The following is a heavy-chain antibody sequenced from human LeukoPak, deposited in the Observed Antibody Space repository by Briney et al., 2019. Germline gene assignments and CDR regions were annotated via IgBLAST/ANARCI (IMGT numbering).Heavy chain of an antibody. D-gene: IGHD3-22*01. V-gene: IGHV4-30-4*01. CDR2: IYYSGST. CDR1: GGSISSGDYY. CDR3: ARDRPEYYYDSSGYYALRGLTHDY. J-gene: IGHJ4*02. Sequence: PSQTLSLTCTVSGGSISSGDYYWSWIRQPPGKGLEWIGYIYYSGSTYYNPSLKSRVTISVDTSKNQFSLKLSSVTAADTAVYYCARDRPEYYYDSSGYYALRGLTHDYWGQGTLVTVSS.